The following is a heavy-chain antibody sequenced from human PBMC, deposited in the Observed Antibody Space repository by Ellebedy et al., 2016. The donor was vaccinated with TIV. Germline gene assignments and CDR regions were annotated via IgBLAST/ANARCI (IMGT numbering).Heavy chain of an antibody. J-gene: IGHJ4*01. CDR1: GFTFSSYW. D-gene: IGHD1-26*01. CDR2: INTDGSST. Sequence: GESLKISCAASGFTFSSYWMHWVRQAPGKGLVWVSRINTDGSSTSYADSVKGRFTISRDNAKNTLYLQMNSLRAEDTAVYYCAKDMKWGQSDYWGQGTLVTVSS. V-gene: IGHV3-74*01. CDR3: AKDMKWGQSDY.